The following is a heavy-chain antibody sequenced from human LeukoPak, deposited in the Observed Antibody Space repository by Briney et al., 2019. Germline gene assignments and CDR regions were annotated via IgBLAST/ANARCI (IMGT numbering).Heavy chain of an antibody. CDR2: IYPDDSQT. V-gene: IGHV5-51*01. CDR3: AKSFSAARAVTVNFDY. Sequence: GGSLKISCKGSGYTFSNYWIGWVRQMPGKGLEWMGIIYPDDSQTRYSPSFQGQVTISADKSTNTAYLQWSSLKAADSAIYYCAKSFSAARAVTVNFDYWGQGTLVTVSS. CDR1: GYTFSNYW. D-gene: IGHD3-10*01. J-gene: IGHJ4*02.